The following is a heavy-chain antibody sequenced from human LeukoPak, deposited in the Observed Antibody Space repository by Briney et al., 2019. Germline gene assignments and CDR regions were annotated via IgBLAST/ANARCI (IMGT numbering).Heavy chain of an antibody. J-gene: IGHJ4*02. CDR2: ISWNSGSI. CDR1: GFTFDDYA. D-gene: IGHD3-3*01. V-gene: IGHV3-9*01. Sequence: GRSLRLSCAASGFTFDDYAMHWVRQAPGKGLEWVSGISWNSGSIGYADSVKGRFTISRDNAKNSLYLQMNSLRAEDTAVYYCARDSPTYYDFWSAYYLDYWGQGTLVTVSS. CDR3: ARDSPTYYDFWSAYYLDY.